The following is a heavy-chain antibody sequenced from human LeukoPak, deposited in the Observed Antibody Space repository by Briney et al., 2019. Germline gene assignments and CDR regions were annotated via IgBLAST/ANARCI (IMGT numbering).Heavy chain of an antibody. CDR2: INHSGST. CDR1: GGSFSGYY. CDR3: ARDNAFWDY. D-gene: IGHD3-3*01. V-gene: IGHV4-34*01. Sequence: PSETLSLTCAVYGGSFSGYYWSWIRQPPGKGLEWIGEINHSGSTNYNPSLKSRVTISVDTSNYQFSLKLSSVTAADTAVYYCARDNAFWDYWGQGTLVTVSS. J-gene: IGHJ4*02.